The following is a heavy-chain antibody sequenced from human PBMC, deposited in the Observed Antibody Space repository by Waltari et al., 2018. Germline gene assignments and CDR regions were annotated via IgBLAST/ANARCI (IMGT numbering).Heavy chain of an antibody. CDR1: GFTFSSYS. Sequence: EVQLVESGGGLVKPGGSLRLSCAASGFTFSSYSMNWVRQAPGKGLEWVSSISSSSSYIYYADSVKGRFTISRDNAKNSLYLQMNSLRAEDTAVYYCARDVDSNPEGTYWGQGTLVTVSS. V-gene: IGHV3-21*01. CDR2: ISSSSSYI. J-gene: IGHJ4*02. CDR3: ARDVDSNPEGTY. D-gene: IGHD1-1*01.